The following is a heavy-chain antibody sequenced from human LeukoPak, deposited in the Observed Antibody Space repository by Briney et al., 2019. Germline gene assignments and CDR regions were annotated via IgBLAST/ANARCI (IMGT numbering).Heavy chain of an antibody. CDR2: INQSGST. Sequence: PSQTLSLACPVDGGSFSGYYWSWIRQPPGKWLGWIGEINQSGSTNYDPSLKSRFTISVDTSKNQSTLKLSSVTAADTAVHYCARVSSIAARLAYYYYMDVWGKGTTVTVSS. CDR1: GGSFSGYY. CDR3: ARVSSIAARLAYYYYMDV. V-gene: IGHV4-34*01. J-gene: IGHJ6*03. D-gene: IGHD6-6*01.